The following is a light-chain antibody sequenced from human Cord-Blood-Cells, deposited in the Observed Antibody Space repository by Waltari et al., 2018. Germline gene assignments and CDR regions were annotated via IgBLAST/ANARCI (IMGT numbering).Light chain of an antibody. CDR1: SSDVGGYNY. CDR2: DVS. CDR3: SSYTSSSTFDV. Sequence: QSALTQPASVSGSPGQSITISCTGTSSDVGGYNYVSWYQQHPGKAPKLMIYDVSKRPAGVYKRSTGSKSGNTASLTISGLQAEDEADYYCSSYTSSSTFDVFGTGTKVTVL. J-gene: IGLJ1*01. V-gene: IGLV2-14*01.